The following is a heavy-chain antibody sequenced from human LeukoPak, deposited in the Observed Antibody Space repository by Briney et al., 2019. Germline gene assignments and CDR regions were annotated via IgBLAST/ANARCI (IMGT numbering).Heavy chain of an antibody. CDR1: GYTFSSHW. J-gene: IGHJ4*02. D-gene: IGHD1-26*01. Sequence: GESLKISCKASGYTFSSHWIGWVRQMPGKGLEWMGIIYPGDPDTRYSPSFAGQVTISADKSISTAYLHWSSLKASDTAMYYCARHLLGEAYFMDYWGQGTLDTVSS. CDR3: ARHLLGEAYFMDY. CDR2: IYPGDPDT. V-gene: IGHV5-51*01.